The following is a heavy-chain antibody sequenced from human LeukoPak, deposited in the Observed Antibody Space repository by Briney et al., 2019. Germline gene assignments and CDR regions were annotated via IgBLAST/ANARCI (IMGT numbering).Heavy chain of an antibody. CDR3: AKHSGGSRHYYYYGLDV. D-gene: IGHD2-15*01. CDR2: ISGSGGGT. Sequence: AGGSLRLSCAASGFTFSSYVMSWVRQAPGKGLEWVSAISGSGGGTYFADPVKGRFTISRDNSRNTLFLQIDSLRAEDTAVYYCAKHSGGSRHYYYYGLDVWGQGTTVTVSS. CDR1: GFTFSSYV. V-gene: IGHV3-23*01. J-gene: IGHJ6*02.